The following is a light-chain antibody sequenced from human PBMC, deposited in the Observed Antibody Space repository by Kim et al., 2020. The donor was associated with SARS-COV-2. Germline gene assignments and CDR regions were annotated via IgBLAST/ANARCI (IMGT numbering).Light chain of an antibody. J-gene: IGKJ4*01. CDR1: QSVSSTY. Sequence: EIVLTQSPSTLSLSPGDRATLSCRASQSVSSTYLAWYQQKPGQAPRLLMYGASSRATDIPDRFSGSGSGTDFTLTISRVEPEDVAVYYCQHYGSSLLTFGGGTKVDIK. CDR3: QHYGSSLLT. CDR2: GAS. V-gene: IGKV3-20*01.